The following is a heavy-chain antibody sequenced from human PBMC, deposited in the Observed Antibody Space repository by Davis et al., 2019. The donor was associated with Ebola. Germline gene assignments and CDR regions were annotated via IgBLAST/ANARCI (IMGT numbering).Heavy chain of an antibody. V-gene: IGHV1-2*04. J-gene: IGHJ6*02. CDR1: GYTFTGYY. CDR2: INPNSGGT. D-gene: IGHD6-13*01. Sequence: ASVKVSCKASGYTFTGYYMHWVRQAPGQGLEWMGWINPNSGGTNYAQKFQGWVTMTRDTSISTAYMELSRLRSDDTAVYYCAREVYSSSWYSYYGMDVWGQGTTVTVSS. CDR3: AREVYSSSWYSYYGMDV.